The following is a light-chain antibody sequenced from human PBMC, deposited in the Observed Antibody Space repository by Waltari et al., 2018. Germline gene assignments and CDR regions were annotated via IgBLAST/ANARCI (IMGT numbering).Light chain of an antibody. V-gene: IGLV1-51*01. CDR2: DNN. CDR1: SPNIGNNY. Sequence: QSVLPQPPSVSAAPGPKVPIPCPGSSPNIGNNYVSWYQQPPGTAPKLLIYDNNKRPSGIPDRFSGSKSGTSATLGITGLQTGDEADYYCGTWDSSRVVFGGGTKLTVL. J-gene: IGLJ2*01. CDR3: GTWDSSRVV.